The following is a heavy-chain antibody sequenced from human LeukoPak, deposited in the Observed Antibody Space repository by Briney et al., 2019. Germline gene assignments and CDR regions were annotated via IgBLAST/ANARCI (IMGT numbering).Heavy chain of an antibody. CDR2: INAGNGNT. V-gene: IGHV1-3*01. Sequence: ASVKVSCKASGGTFSSYAISWVRQAPGQRLEWMGWINAGNGNTKYSQKFQGRVTITRDTSASTAYMELSSLRSEDTAVYYCARCLYNWNCPLDYWGQGTLVTVSS. CDR3: ARCLYNWNCPLDY. CDR1: GGTFSSYA. D-gene: IGHD1-7*01. J-gene: IGHJ4*02.